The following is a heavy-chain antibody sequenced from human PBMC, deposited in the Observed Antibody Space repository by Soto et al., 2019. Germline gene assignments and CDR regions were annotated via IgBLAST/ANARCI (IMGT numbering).Heavy chain of an antibody. Sequence: SETLSLTCTVSGGSISSSSYYWGWIRQPPGKGLEWIGSIYYSGSTYYNPSLKSRVTISVDTSKNQFSLKLSSVTAADTAVYYCSRRFWSGFNYYYYYMDVWGKGTTVTVSS. CDR2: IYYSGST. CDR3: SRRFWSGFNYYYYYMDV. V-gene: IGHV4-39*01. J-gene: IGHJ6*03. D-gene: IGHD3-3*01. CDR1: GGSISSSSYY.